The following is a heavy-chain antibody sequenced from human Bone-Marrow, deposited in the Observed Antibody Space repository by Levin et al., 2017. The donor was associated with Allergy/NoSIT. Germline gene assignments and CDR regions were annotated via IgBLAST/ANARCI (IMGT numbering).Heavy chain of an antibody. CDR2: ITGDGRDT. D-gene: IGHD2-2*01. CDR1: GFPFSPYW. V-gene: IGHV3-74*03. J-gene: IGHJ4*02. Sequence: SGESLKISCAASGFPFSPYWMHWVRQAPGKGLVWVSRITGDGRDTKYADSVGGRFTISRDNAKNTLYLEMNSLRAEDTAVYYCARGGCSSTSCLDYWGQGILVTVSS. CDR3: ARGGCSSTSCLDY.